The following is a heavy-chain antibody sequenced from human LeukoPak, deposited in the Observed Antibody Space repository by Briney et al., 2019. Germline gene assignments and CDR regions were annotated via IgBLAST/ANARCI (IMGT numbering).Heavy chain of an antibody. Sequence: SETLSLTCTVSGDSIGSYHYSWLRQSAGKGLEWIGRLYNSDTNYNPSLTSRVTMSVDTSKNQFSLILNSVTAADTAVYYCAGAIRPAPAYVFDVWGQGAMVTVSS. V-gene: IGHV4-4*07. CDR3: AGAIRPAPAYVFDV. D-gene: IGHD2-15*01. CDR1: GDSIGSYH. J-gene: IGHJ3*01. CDR2: LYNSDT.